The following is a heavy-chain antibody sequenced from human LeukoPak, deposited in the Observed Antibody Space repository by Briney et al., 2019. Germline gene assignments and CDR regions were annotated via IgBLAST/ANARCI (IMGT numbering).Heavy chain of an antibody. CDR3: TRGLLTYYFDY. CDR1: GGSISSGGYY. CDR2: IYHSGST. V-gene: IGHV4-30-2*01. D-gene: IGHD3-16*01. Sequence: SETLFLTCTVSGGSISSGGYYWSWIRQPPGKGLEWIWYIYHSGSTYYNPSLKSRVTISVDRSKNQFSLKLSSVTAADTAVYYCTRGLLTYYFDYWGQGTLVTVSS. J-gene: IGHJ4*02.